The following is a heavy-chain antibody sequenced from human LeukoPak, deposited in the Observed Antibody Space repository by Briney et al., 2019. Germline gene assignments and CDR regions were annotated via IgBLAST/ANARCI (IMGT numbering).Heavy chain of an antibody. CDR2: INDNGGQR. D-gene: IGHD1-26*01. CDR3: AKSQWKVGATDYFDY. CDR1: GFAFNNYA. Sequence: GGSLRLSCAASGFAFNNYAMTWVRQAPGKGLEGVTNINDNGGQRLYADSVKGRFTISRDNSKNTLFLQMDSLRAEDTAVYYCAKSQWKVGATDYFDYWCQGILVTVSS. J-gene: IGHJ4*02. V-gene: IGHV3-23*01.